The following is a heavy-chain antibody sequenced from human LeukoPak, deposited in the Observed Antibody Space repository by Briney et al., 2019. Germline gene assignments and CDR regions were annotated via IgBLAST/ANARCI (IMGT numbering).Heavy chain of an antibody. V-gene: IGHV3-23*01. D-gene: IGHD7-27*01. J-gene: IGHJ6*02. CDR3: AKGLWGSYYYGMDV. CDR2: ISDSGTTT. CDR1: GFAYSTYA. Sequence: GGSLRLSCAASGFAYSTYAMTWVRQAPGQGLEWVSGISDSGTTTYYADSVKGRFTISRDNSKNTLYLQMDSLRAEDAAVYFCAKGLWGSYYYGMDVWGQGTTVTVSS.